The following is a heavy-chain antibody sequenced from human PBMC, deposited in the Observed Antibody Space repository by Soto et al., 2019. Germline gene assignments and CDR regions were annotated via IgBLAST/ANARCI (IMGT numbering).Heavy chain of an antibody. V-gene: IGHV3-30*03. Sequence: VAVISYEGSVQHYADSVRGRFTISRDNSKDTLYLQLNSLRSEDTAVYYCARESLPKPMVYWYFDLWGRGTLVTVYS. CDR2: ISYEGSVQ. CDR3: ARESLPKPMVYWYFDL. J-gene: IGHJ2*01. D-gene: IGHD3-10*01.